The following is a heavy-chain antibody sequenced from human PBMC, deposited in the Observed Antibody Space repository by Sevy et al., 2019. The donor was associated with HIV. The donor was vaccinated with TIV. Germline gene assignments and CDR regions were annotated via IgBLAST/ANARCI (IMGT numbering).Heavy chain of an antibody. CDR2: IKPDGREK. J-gene: IGHJ4*02. Sequence: GGSLRLSCVGSGFTFSSHWMSWVRQAPGTGLEWVATIKPDGREKYDADFVKGRFTIYRDNAKNSLYLQMNSLRVEDTAVYDCARDLNWAHDYWGQRTLVTVSS. CDR3: ARDLNWAHDY. D-gene: IGHD7-27*01. CDR1: GFTFSSHW. V-gene: IGHV3-7*01.